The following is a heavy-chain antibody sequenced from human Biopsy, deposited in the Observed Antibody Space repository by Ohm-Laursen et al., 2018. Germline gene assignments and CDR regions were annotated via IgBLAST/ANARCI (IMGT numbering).Heavy chain of an antibody. D-gene: IGHD5-24*01. J-gene: IGHJ2*01. V-gene: IGHV4-59*12. CDR1: GGPIDSYY. Sequence: PGTLSLTCTVSGGPIDSYYWSWIRQPPGQALEWIGYIYFTGRTSYNPSLKSRVTMSVNPSKNQFSLRLSSVTAADTAVYYCASAGYNPDWNFDLWGRGTRVTVSS. CDR3: ASAGYNPDWNFDL. CDR2: IYFTGRT.